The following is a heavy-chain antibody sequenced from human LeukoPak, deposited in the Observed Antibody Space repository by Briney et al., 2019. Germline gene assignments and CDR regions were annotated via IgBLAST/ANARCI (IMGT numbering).Heavy chain of an antibody. Sequence: ASVKVSCKASGGTFSSYAISWVRQVPGQGLEWMGGIIPILGTANYAQKFQGRVTITADKSTSTAYMELSSLRSEDTAVYYCARGPDYGDYFDYWGQGTLVTVSS. J-gene: IGHJ4*02. D-gene: IGHD4-17*01. CDR1: GGTFSSYA. V-gene: IGHV1-69*06. CDR3: ARGPDYGDYFDY. CDR2: IIPILGTA.